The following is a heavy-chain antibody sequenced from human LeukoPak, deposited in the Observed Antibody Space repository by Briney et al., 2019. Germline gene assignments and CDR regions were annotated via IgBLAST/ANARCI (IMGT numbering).Heavy chain of an antibody. V-gene: IGHV3-30*04. CDR2: ISYDGSNK. Sequence: GGSPRLSCAASGFTFSSYAMHWVRQAPGKGLEWVAVISYDGSNKYYADSVKGRFTISRDNSKNTLYLQMNSLRAEDTAVYYCARTWAHYYYYGMDVWGQGTTVTVSS. J-gene: IGHJ6*02. CDR3: ARTWAHYYYYGMDV. CDR1: GFTFSSYA. D-gene: IGHD3-16*01.